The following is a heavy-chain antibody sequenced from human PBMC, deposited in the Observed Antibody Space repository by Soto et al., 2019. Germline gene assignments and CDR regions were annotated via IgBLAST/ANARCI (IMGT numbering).Heavy chain of an antibody. V-gene: IGHV4-34*01. CDR3: ARVPGYYDMWAGPSVYYYYMDV. CDR2: INHSGST. D-gene: IGHD3-9*01. CDR1: GGSFSGYY. Sequence: SETLSLTCAVYGGSFSGYYWSWIRQPPGKGLEWIGEINHSGSTNYNPSLKSRVTISVDTSKNQFSLKLSSVTAADTAVYYCARVPGYYDMWAGPSVYYYYMDVWGKGTTVTVSS. J-gene: IGHJ6*03.